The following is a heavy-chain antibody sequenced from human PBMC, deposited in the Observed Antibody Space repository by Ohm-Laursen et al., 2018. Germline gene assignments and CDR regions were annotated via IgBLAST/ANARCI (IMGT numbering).Heavy chain of an antibody. CDR2: INPNSGDT. J-gene: IGHJ4*02. CDR1: GYTFTGYY. Sequence: SVKVSCKASGYTFTGYYVHWVRQAPGQGLEWMGWINPNSGDTNYAQKFQGRVTMTRDTSISTAYVELSRLRSDDTAVYYCARPYCSGGNCLYYFDYWGQGILVTVSS. D-gene: IGHD2-15*01. V-gene: IGHV1-2*02. CDR3: ARPYCSGGNCLYYFDY.